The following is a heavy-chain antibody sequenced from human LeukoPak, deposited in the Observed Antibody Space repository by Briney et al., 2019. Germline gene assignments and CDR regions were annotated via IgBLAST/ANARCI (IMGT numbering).Heavy chain of an antibody. CDR2: ISYDGSNK. CDR3: ARDPYSGSYGDSYYYYMDV. D-gene: IGHD1-26*01. CDR1: GFTFSSNA. J-gene: IGHJ6*03. V-gene: IGHV3-30*04. Sequence: PGGSLRLSCAASGFTFSSNAMHWVRQARGKGLDWVALISYDGSNKYYADSVKGRFTISRDNAKNSLYLQMNSLRAEDTAIYYCARDPYSGSYGDSYYYYMDVWGKGTTVTISS.